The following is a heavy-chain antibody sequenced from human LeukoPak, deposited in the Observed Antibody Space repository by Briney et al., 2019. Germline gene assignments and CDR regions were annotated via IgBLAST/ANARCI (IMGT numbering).Heavy chain of an antibody. CDR3: ARAGYTSGYDY. Sequence: GGSLRLSCAASGFTFSSYWMSWVRQAPGKGLEWLANIKEDGSDKYYVDSVKGRFTISRDNAKNSLYLQMNHLRVEDTAVYYCARAGYTSGYDYWGQGTLVTVSS. D-gene: IGHD6-19*01. CDR2: IKEDGSDK. CDR1: GFTFSSYW. V-gene: IGHV3-7*01. J-gene: IGHJ4*02.